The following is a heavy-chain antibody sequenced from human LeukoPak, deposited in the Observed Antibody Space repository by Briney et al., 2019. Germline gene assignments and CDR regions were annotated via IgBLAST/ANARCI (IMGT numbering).Heavy chain of an antibody. J-gene: IGHJ6*02. CDR2: IYHSGST. Sequence: SETLSLTCTVSGGSISSGGYYWSWIRQPPGKGLEWIGYIYHSGSTYYNPSLKSRVTISVDRSKNQFSLRLSSVTAADTAVYYCSRGIAAAGTRTGRMDVWGQGTTVTVSS. CDR1: GGSISSGGYY. V-gene: IGHV4-30-2*01. D-gene: IGHD6-13*01. CDR3: SRGIAAAGTRTGRMDV.